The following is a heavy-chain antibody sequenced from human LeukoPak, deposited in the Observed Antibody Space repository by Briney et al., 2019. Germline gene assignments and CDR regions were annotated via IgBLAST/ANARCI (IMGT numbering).Heavy chain of an antibody. V-gene: IGHV4-4*08. CDR1: GGSISSYY. Sequence: SETLSHTCTASGGSISSYYWGWIRQPPGKGLEWIGNIYPTGSTYYNPSLKSRVTISVDTSKNQFSLKVSSVSAADTAVYYCARAYSSSWYWNWFDPWGQGTLVTVSS. CDR2: IYPTGST. D-gene: IGHD6-13*01. CDR3: ARAYSSSWYWNWFDP. J-gene: IGHJ5*02.